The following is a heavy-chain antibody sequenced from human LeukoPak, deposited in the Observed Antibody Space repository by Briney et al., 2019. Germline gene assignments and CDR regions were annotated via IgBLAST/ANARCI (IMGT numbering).Heavy chain of an antibody. D-gene: IGHD3-3*01. CDR3: AKDGEWTFDI. CDR1: GFTFSSFA. Sequence: GGSLRLSCAASGFTFSSFAMSWVRQAPGKGLEWVSTISGSGGGTWYADSVKGRFSISGDISYNTAYLQMNSLRPEDTAIYYCAKDGEWTFDIWGQGTMVTVSS. J-gene: IGHJ3*02. CDR2: ISGSGGGT. V-gene: IGHV3-23*01.